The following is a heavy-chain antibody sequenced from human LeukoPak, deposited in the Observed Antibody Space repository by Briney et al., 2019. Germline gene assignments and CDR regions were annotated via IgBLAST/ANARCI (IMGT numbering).Heavy chain of an antibody. D-gene: IGHD3-10*01. J-gene: IGHJ6*03. CDR3: AKDISGSGSYVMDV. CDR2: ISWDGGST. Sequence: GGSLRLSCAASGFTFDDYTMHWVRQAPGKGLEWVSLISWDGGSTYYADSVKGRFTISRDNSKNSLYLQMNSLRTEDTALYYCAKDISGSGSYVMDVWGKGTTATVSS. V-gene: IGHV3-43*01. CDR1: GFTFDDYT.